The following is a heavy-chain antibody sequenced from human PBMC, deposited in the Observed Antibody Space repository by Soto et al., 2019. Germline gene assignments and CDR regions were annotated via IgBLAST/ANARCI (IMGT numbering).Heavy chain of an antibody. J-gene: IGHJ5*02. CDR2: IIPILGIA. CDR3: ARDRYYGSGSYLGPSP. CDR1: GGTFSSYT. Sequence: GASVKVSCKASGGTFSSYTISWVRQAPGQGLEWMGRIIPILGIANYAQKFQGRVTITADKSTSTAYMELSSLRSEDTAVYYCARDRYYGSGSYLGPSPWGQGTLVTVSS. V-gene: IGHV1-69*04. D-gene: IGHD3-10*01.